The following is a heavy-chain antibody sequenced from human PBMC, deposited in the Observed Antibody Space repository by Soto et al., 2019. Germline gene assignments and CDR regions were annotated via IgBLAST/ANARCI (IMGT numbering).Heavy chain of an antibody. V-gene: IGHV1-69*01. CDR2: SIPIFRTA. J-gene: IGHJ6*01. CDR3: ARRGQHRKASYYYDMDV. D-gene: IGHD6-13*01. CDR1: GGTFSSYS. Sequence: QVQLVQSGAEVKKPGSSVKVSCKASGGTFSSYSISWVRQAPGQGLEWMGGSIPIFRTANYAQKFQGRVTITADESTSTVYMELSSLISEDTAVYYCARRGQHRKASYYYDMDVWGQGTTVTVSS.